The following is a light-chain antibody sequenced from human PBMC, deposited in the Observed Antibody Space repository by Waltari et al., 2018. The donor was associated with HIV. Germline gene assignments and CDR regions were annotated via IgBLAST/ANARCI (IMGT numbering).Light chain of an antibody. CDR1: SSDVGSYNL. V-gene: IGLV2-23*02. Sequence: QSALTQPASVSGSPGQSITIPCTGTSSDVGSYNLVSWYQQHPGKAPKLMIYEVNKRPSGVSNRFSGSKSGNTASLTISGLQAEDEADYYCCSYVGSPYVFGTGTKVTVL. J-gene: IGLJ1*01. CDR3: CSYVGSPYV. CDR2: EVN.